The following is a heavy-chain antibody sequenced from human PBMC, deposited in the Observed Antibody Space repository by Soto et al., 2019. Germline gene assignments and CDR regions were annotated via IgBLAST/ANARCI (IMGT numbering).Heavy chain of an antibody. CDR2: IRRMAYGGTT. CDR1: GFNYGACA. Sequence: PGGSLRLCFSAPGFNYGACAMSWGPQAPGEGLERAGFIRRMAYGGTTDYAASVKGRVSISRDDSKSIVYLQMNSLEIEDTAVYYCTRSLAIDFDSWGQGTLVTVSS. J-gene: IGHJ4*02. V-gene: IGHV3-49*04. CDR3: TRSLAIDFDS.